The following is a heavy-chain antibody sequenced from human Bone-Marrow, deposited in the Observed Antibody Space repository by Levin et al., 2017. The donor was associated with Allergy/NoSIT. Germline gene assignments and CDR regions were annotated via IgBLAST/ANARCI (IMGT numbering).Heavy chain of an antibody. D-gene: IGHD6-19*01. CDR3: AKERIAVPSYFDH. CDR1: GFTFSSYG. J-gene: IGHJ4*02. V-gene: IGHV3-30*18. CDR2: ISYDGSKK. Sequence: QPGGSLRLSCAASGFTFSSYGMHWVRQAPGKGLEWVAVISYDGSKKYYADSVKGRFTISRDNSKNTLSLEMNSLRAEDTAMYYCAKERIAVPSYFDHWGQGTVVTVSS.